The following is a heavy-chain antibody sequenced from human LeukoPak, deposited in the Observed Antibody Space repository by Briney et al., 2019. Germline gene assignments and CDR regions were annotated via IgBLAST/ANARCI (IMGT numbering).Heavy chain of an antibody. D-gene: IGHD5-24*01. CDR1: GYTFTSYY. CDR2: INPTTGDT. V-gene: IGHV1-46*01. Sequence: ASVKVSCKASGYTFTSYYMHWVRQAPGQGLEWMGIINPTTGDTTYAQKFQGRVTMTRNTSISTAYMELSSLRSEDTAVYYCARGRGGYNRDFDYWGQGTLVTVSS. J-gene: IGHJ4*02. CDR3: ARGRGGYNRDFDY.